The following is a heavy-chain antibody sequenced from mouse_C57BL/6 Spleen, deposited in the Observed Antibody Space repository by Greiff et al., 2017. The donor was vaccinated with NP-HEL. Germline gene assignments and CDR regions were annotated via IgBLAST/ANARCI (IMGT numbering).Heavy chain of an antibody. CDR3: ARDGYYYGSPDYFDY. V-gene: IGHV3-6*01. CDR2: ISYDGSN. J-gene: IGHJ2*01. D-gene: IGHD1-1*01. Sequence: DVQLVESGPGLVKPSQSLSLTCSVTGYSITSGYYWNWIRQFPGNKLEWMGYISYDGSNNYNPSLKNRISITRDTSKNQFFLKLNSVTTEDTATYYCARDGYYYGSPDYFDYWGQGTTLTVSS. CDR1: GYSITSGYY.